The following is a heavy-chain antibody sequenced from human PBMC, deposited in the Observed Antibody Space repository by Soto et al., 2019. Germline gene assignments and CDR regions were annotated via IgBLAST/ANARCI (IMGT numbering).Heavy chain of an antibody. CDR3: ARGEERELWFGAGYYYMDV. J-gene: IGHJ6*03. Sequence: ASVKVSCKASGYTFTSYDINWVRQATGQGLEWMGWMNPNSGNTGYAQKFQGRVTMTRNTSISTAYMELSSLRSEDTAVYYCARGEERELWFGAGYYYMDVWGKGTTVNVSS. V-gene: IGHV1-8*01. CDR1: GYTFTSYD. D-gene: IGHD3-10*01. CDR2: MNPNSGNT.